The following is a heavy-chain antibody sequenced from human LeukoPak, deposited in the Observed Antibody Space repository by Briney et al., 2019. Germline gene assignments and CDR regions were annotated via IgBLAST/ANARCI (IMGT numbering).Heavy chain of an antibody. J-gene: IGHJ4*02. CDR1: GGSLSSSSYY. CDR2: IYYSGST. CDR3: ARLHRSLSIRMVRVYYFDY. D-gene: IGHD3-10*01. Sequence: SETLSLTCTVSGGSLSSSSYYWGWIRQPPGKGLEWIGSIYYSGSTYYNPSLKSRVTISVDTSKNQFSLKLSPVTAADTAVYYCARLHRSLSIRMVRVYYFDYWGQGTLVTVSS. V-gene: IGHV4-39*01.